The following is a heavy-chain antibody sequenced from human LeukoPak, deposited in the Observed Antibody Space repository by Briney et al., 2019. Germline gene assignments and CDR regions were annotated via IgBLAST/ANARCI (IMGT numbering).Heavy chain of an antibody. D-gene: IGHD1-26*01. CDR1: GGSIRSRGYY. CDR3: ARVAYELRDAFDI. J-gene: IGHJ3*02. Sequence: SQTLSLTCTVSGGSIRSRGYYWGWIRQPPGKGLEWIGYIYYSGSTNYNPSLKSRVTISVDTSKNQFSLKLSSVTAADTAVYYCARVAYELRDAFDIWGQGTLVSVSS. V-gene: IGHV4-61*08. CDR2: IYYSGST.